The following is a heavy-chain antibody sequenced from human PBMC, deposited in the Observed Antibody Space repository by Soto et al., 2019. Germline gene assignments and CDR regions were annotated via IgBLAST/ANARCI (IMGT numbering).Heavy chain of an antibody. J-gene: IGHJ6*02. CDR1: GYSFTSYW. CDR3: ARHSFYDILTAGIFGMDV. D-gene: IGHD3-9*01. Sequence: GESLKISCKGSGYSFTSYWIGWVRQMPGKGLEWMGIIYPGDSDTRYSPSFQGQVTISADKSISTAYLQWSSLKASDTAMYYCARHSFYDILTAGIFGMDVWGQGTTVTVSS. V-gene: IGHV5-51*01. CDR2: IYPGDSDT.